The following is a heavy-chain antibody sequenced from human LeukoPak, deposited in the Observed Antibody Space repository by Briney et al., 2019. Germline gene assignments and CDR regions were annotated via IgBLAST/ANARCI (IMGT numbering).Heavy chain of an antibody. J-gene: IGHJ6*03. CDR1: GFTFSSYG. Sequence: PGGSLRLSWAASGFTFSSYGMHWVRQARGKGLEWVAFIRYDGSNKYYADSVKGRFTISRDNSKNTLYLQMNSLRAEDTAVYYCANSISSDAEIDYYCYMDVWGKGTTVTVSS. V-gene: IGHV3-30*02. CDR2: IRYDGSNK. D-gene: IGHD6-6*01. CDR3: ANSISSDAEIDYYCYMDV.